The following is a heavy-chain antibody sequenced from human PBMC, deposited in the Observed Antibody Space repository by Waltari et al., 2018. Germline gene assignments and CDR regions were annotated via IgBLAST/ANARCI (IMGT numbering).Heavy chain of an antibody. D-gene: IGHD2-15*01. CDR3: ARGSIATGGGREFDY. CDR2: INSGSNHI. J-gene: IGHJ4*02. V-gene: IGHV3-21*01. CDR1: GFTFSDYS. Sequence: EVQLVESGGGLVKPGGSLRLSCAASGFTFSDYSINWVRQAPGKGLEWVSSINSGSNHIYYADSVKGRFTISRDNAKNELYLQMSSLKDEDTAVYYCARGSIATGGGREFDYWGQGTLVTVSS.